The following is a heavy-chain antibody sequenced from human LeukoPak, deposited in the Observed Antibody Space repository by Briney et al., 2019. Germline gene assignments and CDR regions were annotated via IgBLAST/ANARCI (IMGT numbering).Heavy chain of an antibody. J-gene: IGHJ4*02. D-gene: IGHD4-17*01. CDR2: ISYDGSNK. V-gene: IGHV3-30*18. CDR3: AKGLDYGDREGY. CDR1: GFTFSSYG. Sequence: GGSLRLSCAASGFTFSSYGMHWVRQAPGKGLEWVAVISYDGSNKYYADSVKGRFTISRDNSKNTLYLQMNSLGAEDTAVYYCAKGLDYGDREGYWGQGTLVTVSS.